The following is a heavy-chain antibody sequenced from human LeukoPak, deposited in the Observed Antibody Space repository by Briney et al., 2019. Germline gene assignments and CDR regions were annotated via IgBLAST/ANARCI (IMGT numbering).Heavy chain of an antibody. CDR3: AKTYCGGDCYSSY. CDR1: GFTFSSYG. D-gene: IGHD2-21*02. Sequence: GGSLRLSCAASGFTFSSYGMHWVRQAPGKGLEWVAVISYDGSNKYYADSVKGRFTISRDNSKNTLYLQMNSLRAEDTAVYYCAKTYCGGDCYSSYWGQGTLVTVSS. CDR2: ISYDGSNK. V-gene: IGHV3-30*18. J-gene: IGHJ4*02.